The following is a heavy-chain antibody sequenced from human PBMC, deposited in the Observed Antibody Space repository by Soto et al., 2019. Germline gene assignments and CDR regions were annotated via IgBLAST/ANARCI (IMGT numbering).Heavy chain of an antibody. CDR1: RFTFSSYG. V-gene: IGHV3-30*19. CDR2: ISYDGSNK. CDR3: ARDLGNNYGSFAY. D-gene: IGHD4-17*01. Sequence: RGSLRLSCAASRFTFSSYGMHWFRQAPGKGLEWVAVISYDGSNKYYADSVKGRITISRDNSRNTLYPQMNNLRAEDTAMYYCARDLGNNYGSFAYWGQGTLVTVSS. J-gene: IGHJ4*02.